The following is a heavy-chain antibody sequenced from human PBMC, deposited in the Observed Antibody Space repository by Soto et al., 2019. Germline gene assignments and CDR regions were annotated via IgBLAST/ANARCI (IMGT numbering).Heavy chain of an antibody. CDR1: GYNFANYG. CDR2: ISAYNGNI. Sequence: ASVKVSCKAPGYNFANYGITWVRQAPGQGLEWMAWISAYNGNINYAQRVRGRVTLTTDTSATTAYMELRSLRSDDTAVYYCARDLRRYCSNVVCDGMDVWGQGTTVTVSS. D-gene: IGHD2-8*01. CDR3: ARDLRRYCSNVVCDGMDV. J-gene: IGHJ6*02. V-gene: IGHV1-18*01.